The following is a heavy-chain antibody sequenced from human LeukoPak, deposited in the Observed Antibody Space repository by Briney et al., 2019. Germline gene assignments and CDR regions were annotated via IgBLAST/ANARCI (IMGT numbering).Heavy chain of an antibody. V-gene: IGHV3-23*01. CDR1: GFTFSSYA. Sequence: QTGGSLRLSCAASGFTFSSYAMSWVRQAPEKGLEWVSTISGDTAGIYYADSVKGRFTISRDNSKNTLYLQMNSLRADDTAVYYCAQGRIWGPAAGTFDHWGQGTLVTVSS. CDR3: AQGRIWGPAAGTFDH. D-gene: IGHD6-13*01. CDR2: ISGDTAGI. J-gene: IGHJ5*02.